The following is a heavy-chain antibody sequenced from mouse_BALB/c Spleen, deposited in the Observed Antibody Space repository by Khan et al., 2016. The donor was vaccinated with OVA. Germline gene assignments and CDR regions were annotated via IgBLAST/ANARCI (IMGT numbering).Heavy chain of an antibody. J-gene: IGHJ4*01. CDR1: GFSLTNYG. D-gene: IGHD2-10*01. V-gene: IGHV2-6-1*01. Sequence: VELVESGPGLVAPSQSLSITCTISGFSLTNYGVHWVRQPPGKGLEWLVVIWSDGSTTYNSALKSRLSISKDNSKSQVFLKMNSLQTDDTAMHYCARQPYYHYYVMDYWGQGTSVTVSS. CDR3: ARQPYYHYYVMDY. CDR2: IWSDGST.